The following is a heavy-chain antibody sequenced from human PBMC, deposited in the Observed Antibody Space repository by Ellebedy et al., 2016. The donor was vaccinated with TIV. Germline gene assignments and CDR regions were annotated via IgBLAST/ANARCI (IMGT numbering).Heavy chain of an antibody. CDR3: ERGRVYGSPTSGLDV. Sequence: AASVKVSCKASGYTFTGYYIHWVRQAPGQGLEWMGWINPNTGGTNYAQKFQGRVIMTRDTSISTGYMELSSLRSDDTAVYFWERGRVYGSPTSGLDVWGQGTTVTVSS. CDR2: INPNTGGT. V-gene: IGHV1-2*02. J-gene: IGHJ6*02. D-gene: IGHD6-13*01. CDR1: GYTFTGYY.